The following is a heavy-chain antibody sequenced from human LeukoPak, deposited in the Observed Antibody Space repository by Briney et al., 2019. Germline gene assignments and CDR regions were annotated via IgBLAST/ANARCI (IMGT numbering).Heavy chain of an antibody. J-gene: IGHJ4*02. CDR1: GGTFSSYA. Sequence: GTSVKVSCKACGGTFSSYAISWVRQAPGQGLEWMGRIIPILGIANYAQKFQGRVTITADKSTSTAYMELSSLRSEDTAVYYCARSAVAGVFDYWGQGTLVTVSS. CDR2: IIPILGIA. D-gene: IGHD6-19*01. V-gene: IGHV1-69*04. CDR3: ARSAVAGVFDY.